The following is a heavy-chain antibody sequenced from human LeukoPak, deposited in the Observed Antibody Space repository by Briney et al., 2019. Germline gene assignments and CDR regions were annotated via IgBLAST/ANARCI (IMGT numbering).Heavy chain of an antibody. J-gene: IGHJ4*02. Sequence: GGSLRLSCAASGFTFSSYWMSWVRQAPGKGLEWVANIKQDGSEKHYLGSVKGRFTISRDNAKNSLYLQMNSLRAEDTAVYYCARVSRRGSGWYVAFDYWGQGTLVTVSS. CDR3: ARVSRRGSGWYVAFDY. CDR1: GFTFSSYW. CDR2: IKQDGSEK. D-gene: IGHD6-19*01. V-gene: IGHV3-7*04.